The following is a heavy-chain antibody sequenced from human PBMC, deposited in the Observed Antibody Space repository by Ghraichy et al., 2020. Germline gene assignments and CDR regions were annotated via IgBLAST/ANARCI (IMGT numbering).Heavy chain of an antibody. CDR2: ISAYDGNT. D-gene: IGHD6-6*01. CDR1: GYTFTSYG. CDR3: ARDGRIAARPLPDY. V-gene: IGHV1-18*04. J-gene: IGHJ4*02. Sequence: ASVKVSCKASGYTFTSYGISWVRQAPGQGLEWMGWISAYDGNTNYAQKLQGRVTMTTDTSTSTAYMELRSLRSDDTAVYYCARDGRIAARPLPDYWGQGTLVTVSS.